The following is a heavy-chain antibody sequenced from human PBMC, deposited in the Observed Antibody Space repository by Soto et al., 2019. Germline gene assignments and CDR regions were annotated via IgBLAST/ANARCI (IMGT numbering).Heavy chain of an antibody. CDR1: GGSISSGGYY. Sequence: SETLSLTCTVSGGSISSGGYYWSWIRQHPGKGLEWIGYIYYSGSTYYNPSLKSRVTISVDTSKNQFSLKLSSVTAADTVVYYCAREVDYGGNSFFDYWGQGTLVTVSS. CDR2: IYYSGST. D-gene: IGHD4-17*01. V-gene: IGHV4-31*03. CDR3: AREVDYGGNSFFDY. J-gene: IGHJ4*02.